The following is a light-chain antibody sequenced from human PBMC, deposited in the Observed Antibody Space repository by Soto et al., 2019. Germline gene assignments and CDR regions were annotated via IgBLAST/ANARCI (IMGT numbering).Light chain of an antibody. Sequence: QSVLTQSPSASASLGASVKLTCTLSSGHSNFAIAWLQQQPDRGPRYLMKVNTDGSHDKGDGIPDRFSGSTSGAERYLTISSLQSEDEADYYCQTWGTGTHVVFGGGTKVTVL. CDR3: QTWGTGTHVV. V-gene: IGLV4-69*01. CDR1: SGHSNFA. CDR2: VNTDGSH. J-gene: IGLJ2*01.